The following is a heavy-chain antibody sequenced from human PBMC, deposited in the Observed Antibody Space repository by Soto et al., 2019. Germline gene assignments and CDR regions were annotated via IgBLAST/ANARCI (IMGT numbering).Heavy chain of an antibody. D-gene: IGHD1-20*01. CDR1: GFIFSTYG. Sequence: QMQLVESGGGVVQPGRSLRVSCAASGFIFSTYGMHWVRQAPGKGLEWVAVISYDGRNKYYADSVRGRFTISRDNSKNTLQVQMNSLSVGETAVYYCAKDTATSITSYYIYAIDIWGQGTTVTVSP. V-gene: IGHV3-30*18. CDR2: ISYDGRNK. J-gene: IGHJ6*01. CDR3: AKDTATSITSYYIYAIDI.